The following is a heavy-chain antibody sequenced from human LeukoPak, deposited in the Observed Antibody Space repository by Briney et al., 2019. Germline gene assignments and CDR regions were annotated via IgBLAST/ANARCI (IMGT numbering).Heavy chain of an antibody. J-gene: IGHJ4*02. D-gene: IGHD3-10*01. V-gene: IGHV3-48*03. CDR1: GFAFSSHD. Sequence: GGSLRLSCVASGFAFSSHDMNWVRQAPGKGPEWLSYISNSGRTIDSADSVKGRFTISRDNAKNSLYLQMNSLRAEDTAVYYCARDNYYKSGTFDCWGQGTLVTVSS. CDR2: ISNSGRTI. CDR3: ARDNYYKSGTFDC.